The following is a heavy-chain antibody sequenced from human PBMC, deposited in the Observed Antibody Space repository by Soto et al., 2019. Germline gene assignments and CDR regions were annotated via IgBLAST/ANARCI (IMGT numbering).Heavy chain of an antibody. CDR1: GFTFSDHW. J-gene: IGHJ4*02. V-gene: IGHV3-74*01. D-gene: IGHD2-21*02. Sequence: GGSLRLSCVASGFTFSDHWVHWVRQAPGKGLVWVSRINSGGSRTNYADSVKGRFTISRDNAKNTLYLEMNSLSLEDTAVYYCARGNCSGDTCFFGGTHWGRGTLVTVSS. CDR3: ARGNCSGDTCFFGGTH. CDR2: INSGGSRT.